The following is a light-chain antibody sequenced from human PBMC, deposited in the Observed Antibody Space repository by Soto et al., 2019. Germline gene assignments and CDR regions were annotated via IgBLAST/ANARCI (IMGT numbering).Light chain of an antibody. CDR2: PAS. CDR3: QQSYSNPST. CDR1: QSISSY. V-gene: IGKV1-39*01. Sequence: DVQMTQSPSSLSASVGDRFTITCGASQSISSYLNWYQQKPGKAPKLLIYPASSLQSGVPSRFSGSGSGTDFTLTISSLQPEDFAAYYCQQSYSNPSTFGQGTKVDIK. J-gene: IGKJ1*01.